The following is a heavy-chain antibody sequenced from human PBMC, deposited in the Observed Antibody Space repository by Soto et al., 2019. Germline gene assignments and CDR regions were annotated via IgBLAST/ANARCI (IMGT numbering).Heavy chain of an antibody. Sequence: ASVKVSCKTSGGTFSNDAISWVRQAPGQGLEWMGGIIPIYGTTHYAQKFQDRVKLIADESTGTAYMELSGLRSEDTGVYYCARDGMGTLVGGMDVWGQGTTVTVSS. J-gene: IGHJ6*02. CDR2: IIPIYGTT. D-gene: IGHD6-6*01. V-gene: IGHV1-69*13. CDR3: ARDGMGTLVGGMDV. CDR1: GGTFSNDA.